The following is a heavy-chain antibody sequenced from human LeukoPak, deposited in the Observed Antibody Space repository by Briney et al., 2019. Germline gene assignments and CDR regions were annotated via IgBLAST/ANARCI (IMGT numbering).Heavy chain of an antibody. D-gene: IGHD3-22*01. CDR3: ARGLYYYYDTSGYLYY. Sequence: GGSLRLSCAASGFTFNDYAMYWVRQAPGKGLEWVTLISYDGYDKSYADSVRGRFTISRDNSRNTLYLQMNSLRAEDTAVYYCARGLYYYYDTSGYLYYWGQGTLVTVSS. CDR2: ISYDGYDK. CDR1: GFTFNDYA. J-gene: IGHJ4*02. V-gene: IGHV3-30*14.